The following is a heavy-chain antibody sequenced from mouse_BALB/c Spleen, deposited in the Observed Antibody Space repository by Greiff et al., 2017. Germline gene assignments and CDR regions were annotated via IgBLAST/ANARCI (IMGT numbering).Heavy chain of an antibody. J-gene: IGHJ4*01. D-gene: IGHD2-1*01. CDR1: GYTFTSYV. Sequence: VHVKQSGPELVKPGASVKMSCKASGYTFTSYVMHWVKQKPGQGLEWIGYINPYNDGTKYNEKFKGKATLTSDKSSSTAYMELSSLTSEDSAVYYCAREGNYLYYAMDYWGQGTSVTVSS. CDR3: AREGNYLYYAMDY. CDR2: INPYNDGT. V-gene: IGHV1-14*01.